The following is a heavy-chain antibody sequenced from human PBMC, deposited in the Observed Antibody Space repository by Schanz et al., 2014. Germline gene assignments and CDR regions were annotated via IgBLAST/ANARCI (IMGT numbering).Heavy chain of an antibody. Sequence: EVQLVESGAGLVQPGGSLTLSCAASGFTFSSYLMSWVRQAPGKGLEWVSGIGGSGGSTDYADSVKGRFTISRDNSKNTVHLQMNSLRAEDTAVYFCAKDRWRATVMVDAFDIWGQGTKVTVSS. CDR3: AKDRWRATVMVDAFDI. J-gene: IGHJ3*02. CDR1: GFTFSSYL. V-gene: IGHV3-23*04. CDR2: IGGSGGST. D-gene: IGHD4-4*01.